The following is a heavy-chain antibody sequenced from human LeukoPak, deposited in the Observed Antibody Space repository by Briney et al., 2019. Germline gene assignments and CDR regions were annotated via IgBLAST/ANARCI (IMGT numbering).Heavy chain of an antibody. Sequence: PSETLSLTCTVSGVSISSYYWSWIRQPPGKGLEWIGYIYYSGSTNYNPSLKSRVTISVDTSKNQFSLKLSSVTAADTAVYYCARGSGSYNYYYYYMDVWGKGTTVTVSS. J-gene: IGHJ6*03. D-gene: IGHD1-26*01. CDR3: ARGSGSYNYYYYYMDV. V-gene: IGHV4-59*01. CDR1: GVSISSYY. CDR2: IYYSGST.